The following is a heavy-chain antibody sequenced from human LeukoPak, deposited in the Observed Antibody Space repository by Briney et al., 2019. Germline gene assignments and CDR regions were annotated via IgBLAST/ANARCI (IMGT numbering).Heavy chain of an antibody. CDR3: ARDSLGYCSSTSCKLPRYYYYMDV. J-gene: IGHJ6*03. CDR1: GFTVSSNY. Sequence: GGSLRLSCAASGFTVSSNYMSWVRQAPGKGLEWVSVIYSGGSTYYADSVKGRFTISRDKSKNTLYLRMNSLRAEDTAVYYCARDSLGYCSSTSCKLPRYYYYMDVWGKGTTVTVSS. V-gene: IGHV3-66*02. CDR2: IYSGGST. D-gene: IGHD2-2*01.